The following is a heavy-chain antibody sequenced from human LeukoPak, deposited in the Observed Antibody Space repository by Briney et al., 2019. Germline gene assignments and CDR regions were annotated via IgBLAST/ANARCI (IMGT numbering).Heavy chain of an antibody. CDR2: IYTSGST. V-gene: IGHV4-61*02. Sequence: SETLSLTCTVSGGSISSGSYYWSWIRQPAGKGLEWIGRIYTSGSTYYNPSLKSRITISVDTSKNQFSLKLSSVTAADTAVYYCAITTSWLPDVSDIWGQGTMVTVSS. J-gene: IGHJ3*02. D-gene: IGHD2-2*01. CDR3: AITTSWLPDVSDI. CDR1: GGSISSGSYY.